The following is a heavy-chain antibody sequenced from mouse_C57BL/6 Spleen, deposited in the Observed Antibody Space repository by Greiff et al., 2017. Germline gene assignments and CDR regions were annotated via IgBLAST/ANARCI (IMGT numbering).Heavy chain of an antibody. Sequence: EVQLQESGGGLVKPGGSLKLSCAASGFTFSDYGMHWVRQAPEKGLEWVAYISSGSSTIYYADTVKGRFTISRDNAKNTLFLQMTSLRSEDTAMYYCANGTSYAMDYWGQGTSVTVSS. V-gene: IGHV5-17*01. D-gene: IGHD4-1*01. J-gene: IGHJ4*01. CDR1: GFTFSDYG. CDR3: ANGTSYAMDY. CDR2: ISSGSSTI.